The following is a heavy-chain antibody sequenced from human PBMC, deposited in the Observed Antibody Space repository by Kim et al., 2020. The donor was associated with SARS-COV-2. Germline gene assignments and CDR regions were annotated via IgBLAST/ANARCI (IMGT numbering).Heavy chain of an antibody. Sequence: ASVKVSCKLSGYTLTEFSMHWVRQAPGKGLEWMGGFDPDDGETIYAQKFQGRVTMTEDTSTDTAYMELSSLRSEDTAVYYCARAPANYYDSSDYSYYYYYGMDVWGQGTTVTVSS. CDR2: FDPDDGET. V-gene: IGHV1-24*01. CDR3: ARAPANYYDSSDYSYYYYYGMDV. J-gene: IGHJ6*02. D-gene: IGHD3-22*01. CDR1: GYTLTEFS.